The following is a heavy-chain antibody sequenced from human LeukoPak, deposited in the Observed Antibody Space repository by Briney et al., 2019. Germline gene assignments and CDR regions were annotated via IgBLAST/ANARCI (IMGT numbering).Heavy chain of an antibody. D-gene: IGHD3-22*01. Sequence: PGGSLRLSCAASGFTFSSYAMSWVRQAPGKGLEWVSGISGSGGSTYYADSVKGRFTISRDNSKNTLYLQMNSLRAKDTAVYYCAKGKGYYYSSTTTDYWGQGTLVTVSS. CDR3: AKGKGYYYSSTTTDY. J-gene: IGHJ4*02. V-gene: IGHV3-23*01. CDR1: GFTFSSYA. CDR2: ISGSGGST.